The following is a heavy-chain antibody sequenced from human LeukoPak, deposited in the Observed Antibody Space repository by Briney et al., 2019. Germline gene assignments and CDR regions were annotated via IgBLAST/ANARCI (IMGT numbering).Heavy chain of an antibody. CDR1: GYTFASYG. J-gene: IGHJ6*02. CDR2: VSAHSGNT. Sequence: ASVKVSCTASGYTFASYGISWLRQPPGQGLEWVGGVSAHSGNTKYAERVQGRASMTADTSTSTAYMELRSLRSDDTALYYCARVSCGYNCHYAMDVWGQGTTVTVSS. V-gene: IGHV1-18*01. CDR3: ARVSCGYNCHYAMDV. D-gene: IGHD5-18*01.